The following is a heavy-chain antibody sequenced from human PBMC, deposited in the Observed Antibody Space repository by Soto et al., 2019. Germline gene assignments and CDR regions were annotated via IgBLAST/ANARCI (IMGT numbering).Heavy chain of an antibody. V-gene: IGHV1-18*01. CDR2: ISAYNGNT. CDR1: GYTFTSYG. J-gene: IGHJ3*02. D-gene: IGHD6-13*01. CDR3: AREGGGIEAAGAGNDAFDI. Sequence: ASVKVSCKASGYTFTSYGISWVRQAPGQGLEWMGWISAYNGNTNYAQKFQGWVTMTRDTSITTAYMELSRLKSDDTAVYYCAREGGGIEAAGAGNDAFDIWGQGTMVTVSS.